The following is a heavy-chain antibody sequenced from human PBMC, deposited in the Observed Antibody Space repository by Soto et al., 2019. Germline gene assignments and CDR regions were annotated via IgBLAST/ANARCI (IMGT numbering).Heavy chain of an antibody. CDR2: IYYSGST. Sequence: SETLSLTCTVSGGSISSYYWSWIRQPPGKGLEWIGYIYYSGSTNYNPSLKSRVTISVDTSKNQFSLKLSPVTAADTAVYYCARHAYYYVSSGYFLPNYYYYYGMDVWGQGTTVTVSS. CDR3: ARHAYYYVSSGYFLPNYYYYYGMDV. V-gene: IGHV4-59*08. J-gene: IGHJ6*02. CDR1: GGSISSYY. D-gene: IGHD3-22*01.